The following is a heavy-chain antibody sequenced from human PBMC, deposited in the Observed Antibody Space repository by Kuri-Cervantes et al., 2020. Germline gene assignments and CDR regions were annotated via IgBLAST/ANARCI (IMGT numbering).Heavy chain of an antibody. D-gene: IGHD3-3*01. CDR3: ARVLTYYNVWCGYYTGRNYYYCCMDV. CDR2: MNPNSGNT. J-gene: IGHJ6*03. CDR1: GYTFTSYD. V-gene: IGHV1-8*02. Sequence: GESLKISCKGSGYTFTSYDINWVRHATGQGLEWMGWMNPNSGNTGYAQKFQGRVSMTRNTSISTAYMELSSLRSEDTAVYYCARVLTYYNVWCGYYTGRNYYYCCMDVWGKGTTVTVSS.